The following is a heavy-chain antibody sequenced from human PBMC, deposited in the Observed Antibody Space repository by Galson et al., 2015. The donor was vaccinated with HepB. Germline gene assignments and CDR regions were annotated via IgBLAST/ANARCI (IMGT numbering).Heavy chain of an antibody. CDR1: GFTFSSHD. V-gene: IGHV3-23*01. CDR2: ISGSGGST. CDR3: AKRLGSTMDNAFDI. Sequence: SLRLSCAASGFTFSSHDMTWVRQAPGKGLEWVSTISGSGGSTYDAYSVKGRFTISRDNSKNTLYLQMNSLRAEDTAVYYCAKRLGSTMDNAFDIWGQGTMVTVSS. D-gene: IGHD1-26*01. J-gene: IGHJ3*02.